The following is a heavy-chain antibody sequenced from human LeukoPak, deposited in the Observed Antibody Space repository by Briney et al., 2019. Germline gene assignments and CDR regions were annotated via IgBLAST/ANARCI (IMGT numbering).Heavy chain of an antibody. Sequence: GGSLRLSCAASGFTFSSYAMSWVRQAPGKGLEWVSVIYSGGSTYYSDSVKGRFTISRDNSKNTLYLQMNSLRAEDTAVYYCASIPYYYDSSGYYAFDYWGQGTLVTVSS. J-gene: IGHJ4*02. CDR3: ASIPYYYDSSGYYAFDY. CDR2: IYSGGST. CDR1: GFTFSSYA. V-gene: IGHV3-53*01. D-gene: IGHD3-22*01.